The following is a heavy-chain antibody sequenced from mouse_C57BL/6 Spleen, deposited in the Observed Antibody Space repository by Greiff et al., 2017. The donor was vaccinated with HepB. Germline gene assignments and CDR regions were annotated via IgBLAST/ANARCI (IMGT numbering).Heavy chain of an antibody. CDR2: ISYDGSN. D-gene: IGHD2-2*01. CDR1: GYSITSGYY. CDR3: AREGGYDWFAY. Sequence: EVQRVESGPGLVKPSQSLSLTCSVTGYSITSGYYWNWIRQFPGNKLEWMGYISYDGSNNYNPSLKNRISITRDTSKNQFFLKLNSVTTEDTATYYCAREGGYDWFAYWGQGTLVTVSA. J-gene: IGHJ3*01. V-gene: IGHV3-6*01.